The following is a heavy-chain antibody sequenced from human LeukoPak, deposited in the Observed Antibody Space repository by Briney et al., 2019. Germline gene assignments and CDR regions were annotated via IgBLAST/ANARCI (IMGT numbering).Heavy chain of an antibody. Sequence: SETLSLTCTVSGGSINSFYWSWGRQPPGGGLEWVGYIYYSGSKNYNPYRKSRVTMSVDASRNQFSLWLSSVTAADTAVYYCARLARLTLIRGVTGYHSLDVWGRGTKVTVSS. D-gene: IGHD3-10*01. CDR3: ARLARLTLIRGVTGYHSLDV. J-gene: IGHJ6*04. V-gene: IGHV4-59*01. CDR2: IYYSGSK. CDR1: GGSINSFY.